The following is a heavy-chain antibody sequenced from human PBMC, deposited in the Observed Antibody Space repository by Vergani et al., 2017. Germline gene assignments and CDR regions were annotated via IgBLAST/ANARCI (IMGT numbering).Heavy chain of an antibody. CDR2: ISYDGTQK. V-gene: IGHV3-30*03. CDR3: ATKRCGTPGCQIGYFRE. CDR1: GFTSRYYG. Sequence: QVHLVESGGGVVQPGRSLRLSCVVSGFTSRYYGMHWVRQAPGKGLEWVAVISYDGTQKYYADSVTGRFTITRDNSKSTLYLQMNSLRTEDTAVYYCATKRCGTPGCQIGYFREWGQGILVTVSS. D-gene: IGHD1-1*01. J-gene: IGHJ4*02.